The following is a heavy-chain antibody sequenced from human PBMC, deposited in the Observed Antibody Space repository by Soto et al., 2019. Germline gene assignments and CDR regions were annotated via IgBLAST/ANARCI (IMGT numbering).Heavy chain of an antibody. CDR3: SRHVVESLAFGERVHHFDY. V-gene: IGHV4-59*08. CDR1: GGSISNYY. CDR2: FYYTGIT. D-gene: IGHD3-10*01. Sequence: QVPLQESGPGLVKPSETLSLTCTVYGGSISNYYWSWIRQPPGKGLEWIGYFYYTGITNDNPSLKSAISMSVATAKNQFYPKLSSVAAADTAVYYCSRHVVESLAFGERVHHFDYGGHGTLVTVSS. J-gene: IGHJ4*01.